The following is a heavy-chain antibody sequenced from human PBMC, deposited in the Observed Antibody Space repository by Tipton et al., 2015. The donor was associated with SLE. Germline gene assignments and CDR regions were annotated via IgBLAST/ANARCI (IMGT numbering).Heavy chain of an antibody. Sequence: ILSLTCTVSGGSISSYYWSWIRQPPGKGLEWIGYIYNSGNTNYNPSLRSRVTISVDTSRNQFSLRLRSATAADTAVYFCARGGVGGYDYFDYWGQGALVTVSS. V-gene: IGHV4-59*12. CDR1: GGSISSYY. CDR2: IYNSGNT. D-gene: IGHD5-12*01. CDR3: ARGGVGGYDYFDY. J-gene: IGHJ4*02.